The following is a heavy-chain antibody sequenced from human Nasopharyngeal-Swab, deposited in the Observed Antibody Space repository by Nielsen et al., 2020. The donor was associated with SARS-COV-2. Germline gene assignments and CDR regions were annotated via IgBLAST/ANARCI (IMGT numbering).Heavy chain of an antibody. CDR1: GFTFDDYA. D-gene: IGHD2-8*01. Sequence: GGSLRLSCAASGFTFDDYAMHWVRQAPGKGLEWVSGISWNSGSIGYADSVKGRFTISRDNAKNSLYLQMNSLRAEDTALYYCAKDISLICTNGVCYTDGFDYWGQGTLVTVSS. J-gene: IGHJ4*02. CDR2: ISWNSGSI. CDR3: AKDISLICTNGVCYTDGFDY. V-gene: IGHV3-9*01.